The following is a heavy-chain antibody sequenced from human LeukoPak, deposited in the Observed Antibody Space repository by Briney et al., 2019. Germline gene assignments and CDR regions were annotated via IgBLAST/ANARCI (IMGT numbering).Heavy chain of an antibody. CDR3: ARGDGYCSGGSCYSFAPLDY. CDR1: GGTFSSYA. CDR2: IIPIFGTA. V-gene: IGHV1-69*05. D-gene: IGHD2-15*01. Sequence: SVKVSCKASGGTFSSYAISWVRQAPGQGLEWMGRIIPIFGTANYAQKFQGRVTITTDESTTKAYMELSSMRSEDTAVYYCARGDGYCSGGSCYSFAPLDYWGQGTLVTVSS. J-gene: IGHJ4*02.